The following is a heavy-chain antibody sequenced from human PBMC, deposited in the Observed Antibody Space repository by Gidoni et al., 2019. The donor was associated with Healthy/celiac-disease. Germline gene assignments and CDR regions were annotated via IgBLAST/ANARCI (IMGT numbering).Heavy chain of an antibody. Sequence: EWIGSIYYSGSTYYNPSLKSRVTISVDTSKNQFSLKLSSVTAADTAVYYCARTSFELGYCSGGSCYSRRNWFDPWGQGTLVTVSS. D-gene: IGHD2-15*01. V-gene: IGHV4-39*01. J-gene: IGHJ5*02. CDR2: IYYSGST. CDR3: ARTSFELGYCSGGSCYSRRNWFDP.